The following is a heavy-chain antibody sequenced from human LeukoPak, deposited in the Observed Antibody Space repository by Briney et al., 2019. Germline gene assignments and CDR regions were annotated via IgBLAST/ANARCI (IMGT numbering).Heavy chain of an antibody. J-gene: IGHJ1*01. CDR3: VKVGDSGYGEYYQH. Sequence: GGSLRLSCAASELTLNTYAMHWVRQAPGKGLEWEAIVWSGGSRNTYADSVKGRFTISRDNSKNTLYLQMSSLRAEDTALYYCVKVGDSGYGEYYQHWGQGTLVTVSS. V-gene: IGHV3-30*02. CDR1: ELTLNTYA. CDR2: VWSGGSRN. D-gene: IGHD5-12*01.